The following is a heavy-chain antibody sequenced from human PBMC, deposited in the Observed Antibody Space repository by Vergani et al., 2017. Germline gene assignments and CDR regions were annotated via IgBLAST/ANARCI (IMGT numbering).Heavy chain of an antibody. Sequence: QVQLLESGPGLLKPSETLSLTCSVSGYFITSGYYWGWTRQPPGRGLEWIVRIYHTGSANYNPSLKSRVTVSVDTSMNQVSLKLNSVTAAGTAVYYCVRTVDLWFGETKGGGWFDPWGQGTLVTVTS. J-gene: IGHJ5*02. D-gene: IGHD3-10*01. CDR1: GYFITSGYY. CDR3: VRTVDLWFGETKGGGWFDP. V-gene: IGHV4-38-2*01. CDR2: IYHTGSA.